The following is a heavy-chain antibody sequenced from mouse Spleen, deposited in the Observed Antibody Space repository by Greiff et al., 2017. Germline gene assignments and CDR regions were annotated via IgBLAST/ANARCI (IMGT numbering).Heavy chain of an antibody. CDR2: ISYSGST. J-gene: IGHJ4*01. Sequence: EVQLVESGPGLVKPSQSLSLTCTVTGYSITSDYAWKWIRQFAGNKLEWMGNISYSGSTSYNPSLKSRISITRDTSKNQFFLQLNSVTTEDTATYYCARGDGYYVGAMDYWGQGTSVTVSS. CDR3: ARGDGYYVGAMDY. D-gene: IGHD2-3*01. CDR1: GYSITSDYA. V-gene: IGHV3-2*02.